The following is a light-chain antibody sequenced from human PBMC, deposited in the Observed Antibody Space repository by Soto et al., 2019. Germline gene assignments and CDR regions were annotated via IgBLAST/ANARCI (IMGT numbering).Light chain of an antibody. CDR1: SSDVGSYTY. CDR3: SSYPSSTTLYV. CDR2: EVN. J-gene: IGLJ1*01. V-gene: IGLV2-14*01. Sequence: QAVLTEPPSVSFSPRQSITISCTGASSDVGSYTYVSWYQQHLGKAPKLLIYEVNNRPSGVSNRFSGSKSGNTASLTISGLQAEDEADYYCSSYPSSTTLYVFGTGPKVPAL.